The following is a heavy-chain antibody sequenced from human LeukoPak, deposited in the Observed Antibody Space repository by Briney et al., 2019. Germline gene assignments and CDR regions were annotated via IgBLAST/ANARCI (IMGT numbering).Heavy chain of an antibody. J-gene: IGHJ4*02. CDR1: GFTFSSYG. CDR2: ISYDGSNK. CDR3: AKSGGCSSTSCYSPYYFDY. D-gene: IGHD2-2*01. V-gene: IGHV3-30*18. Sequence: TGGSLRLSCAASGFTFSSYGMHWVRQAPGKGLEWVAVISYDGSNKYYADSVKGRFTISRDNSKNTLYLQMNSLRAEDAAVYYCAKSGGCSSTSCYSPYYFDYWGQGTLVTVSS.